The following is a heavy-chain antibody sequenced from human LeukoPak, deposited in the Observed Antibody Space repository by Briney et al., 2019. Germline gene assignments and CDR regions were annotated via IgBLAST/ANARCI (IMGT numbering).Heavy chain of an antibody. Sequence: ASVKVSCKASGYTFTGYYMHWVRQAPGQGLEWMGWINPNSGGTNYAQKFQGRVTMTRDTSISTAYMELSRLRSDDTAVYYCARVALGYCSGGSCPNNYWGQGTLVTVSS. V-gene: IGHV1-2*02. CDR3: ARVALGYCSGGSCPNNY. J-gene: IGHJ4*02. D-gene: IGHD2-15*01. CDR1: GYTFTGYY. CDR2: INPNSGGT.